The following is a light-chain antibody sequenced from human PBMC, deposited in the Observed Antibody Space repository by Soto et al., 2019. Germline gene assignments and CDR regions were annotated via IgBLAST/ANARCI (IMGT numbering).Light chain of an antibody. CDR1: SSDVGSYNL. J-gene: IGLJ3*02. V-gene: IGLV2-23*02. Sequence: QSVLTQPASVSGSPGQSITISCTGTSSDVGSYNLVSWYQQHPGKAPKLMIYEVSKRPSGVSNRFSGSKSGNTASLTISGLQAEDEADYYCCSYAGSSTLWVFGGGTQLT. CDR3: CSYAGSSTLWV. CDR2: EVS.